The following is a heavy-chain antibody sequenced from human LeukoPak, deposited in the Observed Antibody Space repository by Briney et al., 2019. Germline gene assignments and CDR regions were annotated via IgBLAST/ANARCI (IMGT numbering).Heavy chain of an antibody. Sequence: PGGSLRLSCAASGFMFDDYGMNWVRQAPGKGLEWVSGINWSGGRTGYGDSLKGRFTISRDNAKNTLYLQMNSLRVEDTALYYCARDLTRADNWGQGTLVTVSS. CDR3: ARDLTRADN. V-gene: IGHV3-20*04. CDR1: GFMFDDYG. CDR2: INWSGGRT. J-gene: IGHJ4*02. D-gene: IGHD1/OR15-1a*01.